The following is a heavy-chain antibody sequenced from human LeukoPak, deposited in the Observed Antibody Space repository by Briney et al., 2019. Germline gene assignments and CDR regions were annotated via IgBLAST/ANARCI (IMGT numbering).Heavy chain of an antibody. D-gene: IGHD4-17*01. CDR3: ARATVTTDFDY. CDR2: IYHSGST. V-gene: IGHV4-30-2*01. Sequence: SETLSLTCTVSGGSISSGGYSWSWIRQPPGKGLEWIGYIYHSGSTYYNPSLKSRVTISVDRSKNQFSLKLSSVTAADTAVYYCARATVTTDFDYWGQGTLVTVS. CDR1: GGSISSGGYS. J-gene: IGHJ4*02.